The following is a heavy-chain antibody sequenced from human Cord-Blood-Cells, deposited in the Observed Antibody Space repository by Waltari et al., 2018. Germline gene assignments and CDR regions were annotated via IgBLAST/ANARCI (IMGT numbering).Heavy chain of an antibody. Sequence: QVQLVQSGAEVKKTGASVKVSCKASGYTFTSSYMHWVRQAPGQGLEWMGISNPDGGGTSFEQKFQGRVTMTRETSTSTVYMELSSLRSEDTAVYYCARDLGSGSYFDYWGQGTLVTVSS. J-gene: IGHJ4*02. CDR1: GYTFTSSY. D-gene: IGHD1-26*01. CDR2: SNPDGGGT. V-gene: IGHV1-46*01. CDR3: ARDLGSGSYFDY.